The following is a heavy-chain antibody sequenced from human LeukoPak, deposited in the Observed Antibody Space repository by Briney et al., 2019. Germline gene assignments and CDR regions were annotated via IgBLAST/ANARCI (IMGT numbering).Heavy chain of an antibody. CDR1: GYTFTSYY. J-gene: IGHJ4*02. V-gene: IGHV1-46*01. CDR3: ARRRYYYDSSGYYTAYYFDY. Sequence: EASVKVSCKASGYTFTSYYMHWARQAPGQGLEWMGIINPSGGSTSYAQKFQGRVTMTRDTSTSTVYMELSSLRSEDTAVYYCARRRYYYDSSGYYTAYYFDYWGQGTLVTVSS. CDR2: INPSGGST. D-gene: IGHD3-22*01.